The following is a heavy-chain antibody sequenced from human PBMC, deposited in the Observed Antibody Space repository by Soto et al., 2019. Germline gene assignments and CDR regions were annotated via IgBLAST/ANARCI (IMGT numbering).Heavy chain of an antibody. D-gene: IGHD2-2*01. Sequence: GSLRLSCAAFGFTFSNSWMHWVRQVSGKGLEWVSRINADGTSTSYADSVKGRFTISRDNAKNTLYLHVNSLRAEDTAVYYCVKVLARGVGVPRFYFDSWGQGALVTVSS. CDR3: VKVLARGVGVPRFYFDS. CDR2: INADGTST. J-gene: IGHJ4*02. CDR1: GFTFSNSW. V-gene: IGHV3-74*01.